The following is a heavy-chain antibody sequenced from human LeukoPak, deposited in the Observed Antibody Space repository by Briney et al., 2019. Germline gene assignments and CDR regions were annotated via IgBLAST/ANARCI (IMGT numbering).Heavy chain of an antibody. D-gene: IGHD5-24*01. CDR3: ARRTHGAFAI. CDR2: ISSSGSDK. Sequence: GGSLRLSCAASGVTFSRYWMHWVRQAPGKGLEWVSYISSSGSDKYYPDSVKGRFTISRDNAKNSLYLQMNSLRAEDTAVYYCARRTHGAFAIWGQGTKVTVSS. CDR1: GVTFSRYW. V-gene: IGHV3-21*05. J-gene: IGHJ3*02.